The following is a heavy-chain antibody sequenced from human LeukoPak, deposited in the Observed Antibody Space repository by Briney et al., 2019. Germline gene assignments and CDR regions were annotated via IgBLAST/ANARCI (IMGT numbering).Heavy chain of an antibody. J-gene: IGHJ6*03. Sequence: GRSLRLSCAASGFTFSSYVMHWVRQAPGKGLEWVAFIRYDGSNKYYADSVKGRFTISRDNSKNTLYLQMNSLRAEDTAVYYCARERVGALKLYYYYYYYMDVWGKGTTVTVSS. D-gene: IGHD1-26*01. CDR3: ARERVGALKLYYYYYYYMDV. CDR1: GFTFSSYV. V-gene: IGHV3-33*01. CDR2: IRYDGSNK.